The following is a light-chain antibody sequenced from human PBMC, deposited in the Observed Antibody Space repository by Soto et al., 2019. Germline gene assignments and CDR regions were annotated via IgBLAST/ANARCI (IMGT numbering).Light chain of an antibody. V-gene: IGKV3-11*01. CDR2: DAS. CDR1: QSVSSY. Sequence: IVLTQSTATLSLSPGERATLSCRASQSVSSYLAWYQQKPGQAPRLLIYDASNRATGIPARFSGSGSGTDFTLTISSLEPEDFAVYYCQQRSNWPLITFGQGKR. CDR3: QQRSNWPLIT. J-gene: IGKJ5*01.